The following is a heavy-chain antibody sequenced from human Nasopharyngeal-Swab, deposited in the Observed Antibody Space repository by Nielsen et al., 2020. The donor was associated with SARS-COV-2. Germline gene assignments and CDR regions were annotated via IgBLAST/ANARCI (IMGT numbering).Heavy chain of an antibody. J-gene: IGHJ4*02. CDR3: ARRGFEYNSSPEWDY. CDR2: IDPSDSYT. CDR1: GYSFTSYY. Sequence: GESLKISCKGSGYSFTSYYIIWVRQMPGKGLEWMGRIDPSDSYTNYSPSFQGHVTISADKSSSTAYLQWSSLKASDTAIYYCARRGFEYNSSPEWDYWGQGTLVTVSS. V-gene: IGHV5-10-1*01. D-gene: IGHD6-6*01.